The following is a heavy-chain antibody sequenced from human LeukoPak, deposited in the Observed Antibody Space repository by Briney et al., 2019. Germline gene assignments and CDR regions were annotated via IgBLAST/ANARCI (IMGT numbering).Heavy chain of an antibody. CDR2: ISYDGSNK. D-gene: IGHD2-2*01. V-gene: IGHV3-30*04. CDR3: ARVDCSSTSCWGSYYGMDV. CDR1: GFTFSSYA. J-gene: IGHJ6*04. Sequence: GGSRRLSCAASGFTFSSYAMHWVRQAPGKGLEWVAVISYDGSNKYYADSVKGRFTISRDNSKNTLYLQMNSLRAEDTAVYYCARVDCSSTSCWGSYYGMDVWGKGTTVTVSS.